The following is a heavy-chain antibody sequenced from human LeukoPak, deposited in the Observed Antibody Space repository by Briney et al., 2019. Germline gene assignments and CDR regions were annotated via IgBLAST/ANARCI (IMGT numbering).Heavy chain of an antibody. D-gene: IGHD6-19*01. Sequence: GASVKVSCKASGYTFTSYAMHWVRQAPGQRLEWMGWINAGNGNTKYSQKFQGRVTITRDTSASTAYMELSSLRSEDTAVYYCARVRAVAAEFDCWGQGTLVTVSS. V-gene: IGHV1-3*01. CDR2: INAGNGNT. CDR1: GYTFTSYA. CDR3: ARVRAVAAEFDC. J-gene: IGHJ4*02.